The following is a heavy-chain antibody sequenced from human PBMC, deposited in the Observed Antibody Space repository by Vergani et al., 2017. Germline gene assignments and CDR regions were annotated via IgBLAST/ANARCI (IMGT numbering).Heavy chain of an antibody. CDR3: ARAYYDFWSGFFSGYYFDY. J-gene: IGHJ4*02. Sequence: EVQLVESGGGLIQPGGSLRLSCAASGFTVSSNYMSWVRQAPGKGLEWVSVISSGGSTYYADSVKCRFTISRDNSQNALYIQMNSLRAEDTAVYYCARAYYDFWSGFFSGYYFDYWGQGTLVTVSS. CDR2: ISSGGST. D-gene: IGHD3-3*01. CDR1: GFTVSSNY. V-gene: IGHV3-53*01.